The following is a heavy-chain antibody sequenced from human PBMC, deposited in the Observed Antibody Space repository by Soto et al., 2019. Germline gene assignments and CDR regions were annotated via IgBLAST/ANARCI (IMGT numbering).Heavy chain of an antibody. D-gene: IGHD7-27*01. V-gene: IGHV4-59*01. Sequence: QVQLQESGPGLVKPSETLSLTCTVSSGSISTYYWSWIRQPPGKGLEWIGYIDFTGSTNSNPSLKTRAAISMDTSKNHFCLILSSVTAADTAVYYCAGAPNWAYFAFWGLGTLVTVSS. CDR3: AGAPNWAYFAF. J-gene: IGHJ4*02. CDR2: IDFTGST. CDR1: SGSISTYY.